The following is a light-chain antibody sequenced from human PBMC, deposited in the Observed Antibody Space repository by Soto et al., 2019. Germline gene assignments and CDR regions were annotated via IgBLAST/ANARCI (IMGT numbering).Light chain of an antibody. J-gene: IGLJ3*02. CDR1: SSNIESNT. CDR3: AAWDDSLNGRV. Sequence: QSVLTQPPSASGTPGQRVTISCSGSSSNIESNTVNWYQQLPETAPKLLIYSNNERPSGVPDRFSGSKSGTSASLAISGLQSEDEADYYCAAWDDSLNGRVFGGGTKLTGL. V-gene: IGLV1-44*01. CDR2: SNN.